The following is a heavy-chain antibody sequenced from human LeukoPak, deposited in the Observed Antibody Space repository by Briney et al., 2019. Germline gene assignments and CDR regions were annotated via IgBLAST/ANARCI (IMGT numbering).Heavy chain of an antibody. V-gene: IGHV7-4-1*02. CDR3: ARTYGDYSFYAFDI. CDR2: INTNTGNP. Sequence: ASVKVSCKASGYTFTSYAMNWVRQAPGQGLEWMGWINTNTGNPTYVQDFTGRFVFSLDTSVSTAYLQISSLRAEDTAVYYCARTYGDYSFYAFDIWGQGTMVTVSS. D-gene: IGHD4-17*01. J-gene: IGHJ3*02. CDR1: GYTFTSYA.